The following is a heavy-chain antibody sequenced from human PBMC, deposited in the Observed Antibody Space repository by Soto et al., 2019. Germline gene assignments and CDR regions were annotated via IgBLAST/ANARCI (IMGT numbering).Heavy chain of an antibody. J-gene: IGHJ5*02. Sequence: ASVKVSCKASGYTFYRYGITWVRQAPGQGLEWMGWINPSNDNTNYAQKFRGRVTMTTDASTSTAHMELRSLKSDDTAVYYCARDTQQDSNGYYLEWFDPWGQGALVTVSS. CDR2: INPSNDNT. CDR1: GYTFYRYG. CDR3: ARDTQQDSNGYYLEWFDP. V-gene: IGHV1-18*01. D-gene: IGHD3-22*01.